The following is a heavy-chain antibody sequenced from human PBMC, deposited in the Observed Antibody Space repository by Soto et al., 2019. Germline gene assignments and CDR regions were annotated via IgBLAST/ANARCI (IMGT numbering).Heavy chain of an antibody. Sequence: SETLSLTCTVSGGSISSSSYYWGWIRQPPGKGLEWIGSINYSGSTYYNPSLKSRVTISVDTSKNQFSLKLSSVTAADTAVYYCARGRIFTIRKPIDYWGQGTLDTVSS. CDR1: GGSISSSSYY. CDR2: INYSGST. CDR3: ARGRIFTIRKPIDY. V-gene: IGHV4-39*01. J-gene: IGHJ4*02. D-gene: IGHD2-15*01.